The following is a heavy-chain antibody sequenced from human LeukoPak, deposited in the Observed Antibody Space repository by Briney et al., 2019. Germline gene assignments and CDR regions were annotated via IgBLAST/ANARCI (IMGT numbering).Heavy chain of an antibody. CDR2: IYYSGST. D-gene: IGHD6-19*01. CDR1: GGSISSSSYY. J-gene: IGHJ3*02. V-gene: IGHV4-39*01. Sequence: SETLSLTCNVSGGSISSSSYYWGWIRQPPGKGLEWIGTIYYSGSTDYNTSLKSRVTISVDTSKNQFSLKLSSVTAADTAVYYCARRGISSGWSPGAFDIWGQGTMVTVSS. CDR3: ARRGISSGWSPGAFDI.